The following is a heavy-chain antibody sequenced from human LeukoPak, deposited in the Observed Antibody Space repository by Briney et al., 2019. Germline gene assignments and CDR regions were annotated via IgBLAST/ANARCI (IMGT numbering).Heavy chain of an antibody. D-gene: IGHD3-22*01. CDR2: ISGSGGST. V-gene: IGHV3-23*01. Sequence: GASLRLSCAASGFTFSSYAMSWVRQAPGKGLEWVSAISGSGGSTYYADSVKGRFTISRDNSKNTLYLQMNSLRAEDTAVYYCVKGERIFLWDSSGLTGAFDIWGQGTMVTVSS. CDR1: GFTFSSYA. J-gene: IGHJ3*02. CDR3: VKGERIFLWDSSGLTGAFDI.